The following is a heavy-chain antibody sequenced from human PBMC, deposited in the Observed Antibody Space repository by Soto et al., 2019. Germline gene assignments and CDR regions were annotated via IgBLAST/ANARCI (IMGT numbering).Heavy chain of an antibody. V-gene: IGHV1-8*01. D-gene: IGHD5-12*01. CDR2: LNPNTDKT. J-gene: IGHJ3*02. CDR3: ARGIKGLPPSAFDI. CDR1: GYTFSNYD. Sequence: ASVKVSCKASGYTFSNYDINWVRQATGQGLEWMGWLNPNTDKTGSAQKFQGRVTMTRNTSISTAYLELSGLRSDDTAVYYCARGIKGLPPSAFDIWGQGTRVTVSS.